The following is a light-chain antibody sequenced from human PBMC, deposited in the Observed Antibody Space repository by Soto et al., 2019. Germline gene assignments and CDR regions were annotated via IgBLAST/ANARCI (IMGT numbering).Light chain of an antibody. J-gene: IGKJ4*01. CDR2: DAT. Sequence: EVVMTQSPATLSVSPGERATLSCKASQSVRNNLVWYLQKPGQAPRPIIYDATTRATGIPVRFSGSGSGTEFTLTISSLHSEDVGVYYCQQYDNWPPKTFGGGTKVEVK. V-gene: IGKV3-15*01. CDR1: QSVRNN. CDR3: QQYDNWPPKT.